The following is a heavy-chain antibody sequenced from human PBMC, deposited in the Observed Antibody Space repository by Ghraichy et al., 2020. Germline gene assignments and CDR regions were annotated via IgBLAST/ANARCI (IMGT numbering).Heavy chain of an antibody. D-gene: IGHD3-3*01. Sequence: ASVKVSCKASGYTFTSYDINWVRQATGQGLEWMGWMNPNSGNTGYAQKFQGRVTMTRNTSISTAYMELSSLRSEDTAVYYCARGRGVTIFGVVTHNYYYYYMDVWGKGTTVTVSS. J-gene: IGHJ6*03. CDR2: MNPNSGNT. CDR1: GYTFTSYD. CDR3: ARGRGVTIFGVVTHNYYYYYMDV. V-gene: IGHV1-8*01.